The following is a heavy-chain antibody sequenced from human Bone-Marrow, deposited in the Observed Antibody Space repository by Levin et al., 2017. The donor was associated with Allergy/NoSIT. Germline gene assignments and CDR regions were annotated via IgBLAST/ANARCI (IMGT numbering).Heavy chain of an antibody. D-gene: IGHD3-16*01. CDR1: GFSFDDYV. CDR2: ISWNGDRT. J-gene: IGHJ1*01. Sequence: GGSLRLSCEASGFSFDDYVISWVRQSPGKGLEWVSDISWNGDRTTYAESVRGRFSISRDNAKNSVFLQMNSLTADDTAIYYCARVAFGGRTEDSWGQGTLVTVSS. CDR3: ARVAFGGRTEDS. V-gene: IGHV3-20*04.